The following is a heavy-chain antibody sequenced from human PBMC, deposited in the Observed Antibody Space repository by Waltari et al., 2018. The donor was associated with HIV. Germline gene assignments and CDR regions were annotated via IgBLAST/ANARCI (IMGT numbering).Heavy chain of an antibody. Sequence: EMQLLESGGGLVQPGGSLRLLCAASGFIFSDSAMSWVRQAPGGGLDWVWAICNGGYRTEYADSVKGLFAISRDPSNNTVSLQMNNLRVEDTAFYYCARDDYINYWTTSANWFDPWGQGTLVTVSP. CDR3: ARDDYINYWTTSANWFDP. CDR1: GFIFSDSA. CDR2: ICNGGYRT. V-gene: IGHV3-23*01. D-gene: IGHD4-4*01. J-gene: IGHJ5*02.